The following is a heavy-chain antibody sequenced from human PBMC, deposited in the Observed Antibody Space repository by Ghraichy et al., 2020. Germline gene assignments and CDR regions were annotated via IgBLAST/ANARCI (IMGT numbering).Heavy chain of an antibody. D-gene: IGHD2-21*02. J-gene: IGHJ4*02. Sequence: GGSLRLSCAASAFTFSSYGMHWVRQAPGKGLEWVASIRFDGGGTWYGDSVKGRFTISRDNSKNTLYLQMSTLRPEDTAVYYCAKDNRFYCSGDTCYYDYWGQGTVVTVSS. CDR2: IRFDGGGT. V-gene: IGHV3-30*02. CDR3: AKDNRFYCSGDTCYYDY. CDR1: AFTFSSYG.